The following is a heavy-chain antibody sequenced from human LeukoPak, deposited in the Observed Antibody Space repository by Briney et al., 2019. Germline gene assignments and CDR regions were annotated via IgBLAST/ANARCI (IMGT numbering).Heavy chain of an antibody. J-gene: IGHJ5*02. Sequence: SGTLSLTCTVSGGSISSSSYYWGWIRQPPGKGVEWIAYIYNGVNTNYNPSLKSRVTISVDTSKNQFSLRLNSVTAADTAVYYCARSRAFNSGAFDPWGQGSLVTVSS. D-gene: IGHD1-26*01. CDR3: ARSRAFNSGAFDP. V-gene: IGHV4-61*05. CDR2: IYNGVNT. CDR1: GGSISSSSYY.